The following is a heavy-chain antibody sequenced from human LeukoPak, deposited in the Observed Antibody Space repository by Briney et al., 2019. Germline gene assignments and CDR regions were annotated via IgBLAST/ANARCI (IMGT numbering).Heavy chain of an antibody. J-gene: IGHJ4*02. Sequence: SGGSLRLSCAASGFTFSSYSMNWVRQAPGKGLEWVSYISSSSSTIYYADSVKGRFTISRDNAKNSLYLQMNSLRAEDTAVYYCAKDPLDTAMVWEDFDYWGQGTLVTVSS. D-gene: IGHD5-18*01. CDR2: ISSSSSTI. V-gene: IGHV3-48*01. CDR1: GFTFSSYS. CDR3: AKDPLDTAMVWEDFDY.